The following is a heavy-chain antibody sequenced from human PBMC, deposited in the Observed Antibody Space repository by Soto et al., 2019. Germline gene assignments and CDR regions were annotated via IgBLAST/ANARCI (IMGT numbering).Heavy chain of an antibody. Sequence: QVQLVQSGAEVKKPGASVKVSCKASGYTLTSYGISWVRQAPGQGLEWMGWISAYNGNTNYAQKLQGRVTMTTDTSTSTAYMELRSLRSDDTAVYYCARDRYPHSLDSYDSSGSDYWGQGTLVTVSS. D-gene: IGHD3-22*01. CDR1: GYTLTSYG. V-gene: IGHV1-18*04. J-gene: IGHJ4*02. CDR2: ISAYNGNT. CDR3: ARDRYPHSLDSYDSSGSDY.